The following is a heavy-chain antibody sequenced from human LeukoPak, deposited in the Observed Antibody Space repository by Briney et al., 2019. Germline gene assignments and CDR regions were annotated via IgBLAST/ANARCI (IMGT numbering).Heavy chain of an antibody. D-gene: IGHD3-10*01. CDR3: ARDGQYGSGSYYRQTDAFDI. V-gene: IGHV1-2*02. CDR2: INPNSGGT. Sequence: ASVKVSCKISGYTFTAYYVHWVRQAPGQGLEWMGWINPNSGGTNYAQKFQGRVTMTRDTSISTAYMELSRLRSDDTAVYYCARDGQYGSGSYYRQTDAFDIWGQGTMVTVSS. J-gene: IGHJ3*02. CDR1: GYTFTAYY.